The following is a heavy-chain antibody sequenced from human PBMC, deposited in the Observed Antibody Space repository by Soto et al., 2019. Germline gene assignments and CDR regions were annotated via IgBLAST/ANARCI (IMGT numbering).Heavy chain of an antibody. CDR2: IDPSDSYT. J-gene: IGHJ6*02. Sequence: VEALKITWEGSGYSFTRYWISWVRQMPGKGLELMVMIDPSDSYTKYSRSFQGHVTISADKSIRTAYLQWRSLKASDTAMYYCAQTPCSSTSCGLPLADFYFYGMNXYRQITTVT. CDR3: AQTPCSSTSCGLPLADFYFYGMNX. CDR1: GYSFTRYW. V-gene: IGHV5-10-1*01. D-gene: IGHD2-2*01.